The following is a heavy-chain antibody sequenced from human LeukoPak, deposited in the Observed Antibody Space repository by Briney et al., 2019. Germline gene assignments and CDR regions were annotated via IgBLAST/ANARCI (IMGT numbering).Heavy chain of an antibody. V-gene: IGHV3-20*04. J-gene: IGHJ6*03. Sequence: PGGSLRLSCAASGFTFDDYGMSWVRQAPGKGLEWVSGINWNGVSTSYVDSVKGRFTISRDNAKNSLYLQMNSLRAEDTAVYYCAREAVVVYYYYYYYMDVWGKGTTVTVSS. CDR3: AREAVVVYYYYYYYMDV. D-gene: IGHD2-2*01. CDR1: GFTFDDYG. CDR2: INWNGVST.